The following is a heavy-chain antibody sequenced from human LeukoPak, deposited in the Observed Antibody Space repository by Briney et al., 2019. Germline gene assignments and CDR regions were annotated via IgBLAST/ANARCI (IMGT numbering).Heavy chain of an antibody. V-gene: IGHV3-7*01. CDR2: IKQDGSEK. CDR1: GFTFTSYW. Sequence: GGSLRLSCAAFGFTFTSYWMTWVRQAPGKGLEWVANIKQDGSEKNYVDSVKGRFTISRGNAKNSLYLQMNSLRGEDTAVYYCARGGYTYDIWGQGTLVTVSS. J-gene: IGHJ4*02. CDR3: ARGGYTYDI. D-gene: IGHD5-18*01.